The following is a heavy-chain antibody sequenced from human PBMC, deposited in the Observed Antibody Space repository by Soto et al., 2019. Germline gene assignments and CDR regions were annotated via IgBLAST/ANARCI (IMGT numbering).Heavy chain of an antibody. D-gene: IGHD2-2*01. V-gene: IGHV3-30*18. CDR2: ISYDGSNK. Sequence: QVQLVESGGGVVQPGRSLRLSCAASGFTFSSYGMHWVRQAPGKGLEWVAVISYDGSNKYYADSVKGRFTISRDNSKNTLYLKMNSLRAEDTAVYYCAKGSTDGMDVWGQGTTVTVSS. J-gene: IGHJ6*02. CDR3: AKGSTDGMDV. CDR1: GFTFSSYG.